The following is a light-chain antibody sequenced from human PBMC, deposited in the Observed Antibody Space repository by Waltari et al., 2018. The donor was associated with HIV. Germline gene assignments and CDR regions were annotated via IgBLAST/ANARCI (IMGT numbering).Light chain of an antibody. J-gene: IGLJ2*01. CDR2: MND. Sequence: QSVVTQPPSASGTPGQRVTISCSGSGSNIGTYSVNWYQHFPGTAPKLLIYMNDQPPAGLPGRFSGAQSGTSASLAISGLQYDDEADYFCAVWEDSLGGAVFGGGTKLTVL. V-gene: IGLV1-47*01. CDR3: AVWEDSLGGAV. CDR1: GSNIGTYS.